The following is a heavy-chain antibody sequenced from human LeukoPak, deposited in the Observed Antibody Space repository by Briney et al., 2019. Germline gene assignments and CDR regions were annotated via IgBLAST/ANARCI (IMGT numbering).Heavy chain of an antibody. J-gene: IGHJ4*02. CDR3: ARDRSRFLGLCYFDY. CDR1: GYTFTGYY. V-gene: IGHV1-2*02. Sequence: ASVKVSCKASGYTFTGYYMHWVRQAPGQGLEWMGWINPNSGGTNYAQKFQGRVTMTRDTSISTACMELSRLRSDDTAVYYRARDRSRFLGLCYFDYWGQGTLVTVSS. D-gene: IGHD3-16*01. CDR2: INPNSGGT.